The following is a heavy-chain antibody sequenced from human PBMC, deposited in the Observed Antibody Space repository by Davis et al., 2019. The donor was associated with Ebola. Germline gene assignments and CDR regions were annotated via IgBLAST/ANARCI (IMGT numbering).Heavy chain of an antibody. D-gene: IGHD4-17*01. CDR3: ARSAVTIIDY. V-gene: IGHV4-39*01. CDR2: IYYSGST. Sequence: GSLRLSCTVSGGSISSGGYYWGWIRQPPGKGLEWIGSIYYSGSTYYNPSLKSRVTISVDTSKNQFSLKLSAVTAADTAVYYCARSAVTIIDYWGQGTLVTVSS. CDR1: GGSISSGGYY. J-gene: IGHJ4*02.